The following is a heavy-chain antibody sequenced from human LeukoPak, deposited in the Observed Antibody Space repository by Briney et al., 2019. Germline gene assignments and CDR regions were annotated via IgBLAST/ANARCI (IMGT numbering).Heavy chain of an antibody. CDR2: ISYDGSNK. CDR1: GFTFSSYW. V-gene: IGHV3-30-3*01. J-gene: IGHJ4*02. CDR3: ARGWGLLDY. D-gene: IGHD3-16*01. Sequence: GGSLRLSCAASGFTFSSYWMSWVRQAPGKGLEWVAVISYDGSNKYYADSVKGRFTISRDNSKNTLYLQMNSLRAEDTAVYYCARGWGLLDYWGQGTLVTVSS.